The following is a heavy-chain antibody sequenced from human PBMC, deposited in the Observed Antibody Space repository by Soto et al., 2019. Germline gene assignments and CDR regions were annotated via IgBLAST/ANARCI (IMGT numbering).Heavy chain of an antibody. CDR3: ARGSLYYYDSSGPDDY. J-gene: IGHJ4*02. CDR2: IYYSGST. Sequence: SETLSLTCPVSGGSISSGGYYWSWIRQHPGKGLEWIGYIYYSGSTYYNPSLKSRVTISVDTSKNQFSLKLSSVTAADTAVYYCARGSLYYYDSSGPDDYWGQGTLVTVSS. CDR1: GGSISSGGYY. D-gene: IGHD3-22*01. V-gene: IGHV4-31*03.